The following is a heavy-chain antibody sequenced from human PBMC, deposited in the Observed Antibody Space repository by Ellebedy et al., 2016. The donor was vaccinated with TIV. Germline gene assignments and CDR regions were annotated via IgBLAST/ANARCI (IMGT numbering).Heavy chain of an antibody. V-gene: IGHV3-23*01. D-gene: IGHD2-21*02. CDR2: ISSSGGTT. J-gene: IGHJ4*02. CDR1: GFNFITYA. Sequence: GESLKISCAASGFNFITYAMTWVRQAPGKGLEWVSGISSSGGTTYYVDSVKGRFTISRDNSKKTLFLQMNSLRAEDTAIYYCAKNRVAVTAPLDFWGQGTLVTVSS. CDR3: AKNRVAVTAPLDF.